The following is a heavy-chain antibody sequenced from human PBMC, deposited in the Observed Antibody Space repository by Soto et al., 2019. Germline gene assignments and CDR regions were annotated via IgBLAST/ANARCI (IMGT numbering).Heavy chain of an antibody. CDR3: ARSFSGAYYGLDY. CDR1: GGTFSSSF. Sequence: QVQLVQSGAEVKKPGSSVKVSCRASGGTFSSSFINWVRQAPGQGLEWMGSIIPVFATPNYAQKFQGRVTITADASTSTAYMELSSLTSEEAAVYYCARSFSGAYYGLDYWGQGTLVTVSS. J-gene: IGHJ4*02. V-gene: IGHV1-69*18. CDR2: IIPVFATP. D-gene: IGHD1-26*01.